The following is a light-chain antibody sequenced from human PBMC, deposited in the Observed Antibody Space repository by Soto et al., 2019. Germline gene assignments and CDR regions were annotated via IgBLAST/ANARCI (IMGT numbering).Light chain of an antibody. V-gene: IGKV1-39*01. Sequence: DIQMTQSPSSLSAXVGDRVTITCRASQSISSYLNWYQQKPGKAPKLLIYAASSLQSGVPSRFSGSGSGTDFTLTISSLQPEDFATYYCQQSYSTPRTFGQGTKLEIK. CDR1: QSISSY. CDR2: AAS. CDR3: QQSYSTPRT. J-gene: IGKJ2*02.